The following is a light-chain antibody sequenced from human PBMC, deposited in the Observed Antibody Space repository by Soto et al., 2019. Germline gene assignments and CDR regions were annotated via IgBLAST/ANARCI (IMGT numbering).Light chain of an antibody. CDR2: GAS. Sequence: ENVLTQSPGPLSLSPGERATLSCRASQTVSSYLTWYQQRPGQAHRLLIYGASKRATGIPDRFSGSGSGTDFTLTISRLEPEDVALYYCQQYGTAPITFGQGTRLEIK. CDR3: QQYGTAPIT. CDR1: QTVSSY. J-gene: IGKJ5*01. V-gene: IGKV3-20*01.